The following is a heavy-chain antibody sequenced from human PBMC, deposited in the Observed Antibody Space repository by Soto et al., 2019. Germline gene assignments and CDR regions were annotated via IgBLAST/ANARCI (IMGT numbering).Heavy chain of an antibody. Sequence: QVQLVQSGAEVKKPGASVKVACKASGYSFDTYAMHWVRQAPGPRLEWLAWINAGNGNPKYSQTIQGRLTVTRDTSVSTAYMELSSLPYDDSAVYYSARFRGQHLVMMSYYYAMHAWCQGTRVTVSS. V-gene: IGHV1-3*01. CDR3: ARFRGQHLVMMSYYYAMHA. J-gene: IGHJ6*02. CDR2: INAGNGNP. D-gene: IGHD6-6*01. CDR1: GYSFDTYA.